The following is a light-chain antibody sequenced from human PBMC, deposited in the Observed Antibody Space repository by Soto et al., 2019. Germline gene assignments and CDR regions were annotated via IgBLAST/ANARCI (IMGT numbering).Light chain of an antibody. CDR3: SSYTSSSTRV. CDR2: DVT. J-gene: IGLJ3*02. Sequence: QSVLTQPASVSGSPGQSITISCTGTNSDIGGFNYVSWYQQHSNKAPKILIYDVTNRPSGVSDRFSGSKSGNTASLTISGLQAEDEADYYCSSYTSSSTRVFGGGTKLTVL. V-gene: IGLV2-14*03. CDR1: NSDIGGFNY.